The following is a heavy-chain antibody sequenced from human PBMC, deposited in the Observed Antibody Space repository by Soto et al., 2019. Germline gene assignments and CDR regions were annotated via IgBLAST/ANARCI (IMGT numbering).Heavy chain of an antibody. V-gene: IGHV1-18*01. D-gene: IGHD2-15*01. J-gene: IGHJ4*02. CDR1: GYTFSTYG. CDR3: VRVGWRDVHDY. Sequence: QVQLVQSGAEVKEPGASVKVSCKASGYTFSTYGFSWVRQAPGQGLEWMGWITTHNGNTKSSEKLQGRVTMNTDTSTNTAYMELRSLRSDDTAVYYCVRVGWRDVHDYWGQVTQVTVSS. CDR2: ITTHNGNT.